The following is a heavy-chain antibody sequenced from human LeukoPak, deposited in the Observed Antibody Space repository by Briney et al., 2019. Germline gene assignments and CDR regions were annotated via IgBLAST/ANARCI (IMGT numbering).Heavy chain of an antibody. CDR3: ARGSIDGYNLIDAFDI. CDR2: ISGSGSAI. CDR1: GFTFSSYE. D-gene: IGHD5-24*01. V-gene: IGHV3-48*03. Sequence: GGSLRLSCAASGFTFSSYEMNWVRQAPGKGLEWLSYISGSGSAIYYADSVKGRFTISRDNAKNSLYMQMNSLRAEDTAVYYCARGSIDGYNLIDAFDIWGQGTMVTVSS. J-gene: IGHJ3*02.